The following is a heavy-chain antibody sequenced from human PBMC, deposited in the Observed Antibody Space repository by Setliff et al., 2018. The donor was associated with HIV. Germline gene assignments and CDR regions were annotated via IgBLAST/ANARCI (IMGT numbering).Heavy chain of an antibody. V-gene: IGHV4-34*01. Sequence: SETLSLTCAVYGGSFTNYYWSWIRQPPGKVLEWIGEINHSGSTNYNPSLKSRGTLSVDTSKNQFSLMLRSVTAADTAAYYCARGRVDIVLTDYLDVWGKGTTVTVSS. D-gene: IGHD5-12*01. CDR1: GGSFTNYY. CDR2: INHSGST. J-gene: IGHJ6*03. CDR3: ARGRVDIVLTDYLDV.